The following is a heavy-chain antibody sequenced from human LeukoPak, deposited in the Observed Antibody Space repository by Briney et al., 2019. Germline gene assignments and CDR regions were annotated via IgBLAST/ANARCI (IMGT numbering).Heavy chain of an antibody. V-gene: IGHV4-39*01. D-gene: IGHD2-8*02. CDR2: IHYSGVT. Sequence: SETLSLTCTVSGDSMNRGSYFWGWIRQPPGKGLEWIGGIHYSGVTYYNPSLKSRVTTSKDTSKSQFSLKLTSVTAAHTAVYYCARLLGHAYWGQGILVAVSS. CDR3: ARLLGHAY. CDR1: GDSMNRGSYF. J-gene: IGHJ4*02.